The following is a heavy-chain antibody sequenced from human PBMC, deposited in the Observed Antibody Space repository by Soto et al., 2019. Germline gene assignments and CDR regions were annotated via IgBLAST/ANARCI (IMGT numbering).Heavy chain of an antibody. CDR2: IDQGGGKK. V-gene: IGHV3-7*03. CDR3: ARENWVFDH. Sequence: EVQLVESGGGLVQPGGSLRLSCAASEFTFSTYWMTWVRQAPGKGLEWVANIDQGGGKKYYLDSVKGRFIISRDNAKNSLYLQMHSLRAEDTAVYYCARENWVFDHWGQGTLVTVSS. J-gene: IGHJ4*02. D-gene: IGHD7-27*01. CDR1: EFTFSTYW.